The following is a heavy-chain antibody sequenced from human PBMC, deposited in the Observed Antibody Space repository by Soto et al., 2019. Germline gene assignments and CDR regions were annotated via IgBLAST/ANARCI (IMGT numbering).Heavy chain of an antibody. CDR2: ISYDGSNK. CDR3: AKLGSPNYYHSSGYPYYFDY. V-gene: IGHV3-30*18. D-gene: IGHD3-22*01. J-gene: IGHJ4*02. Sequence: PGGSLRLSCAASGFTFSSYGMHWVRQAPGKGLEWVAVISYDGSNKYYADSVKGRFTISRDNSKNTLYLQMNSLRAEDTAVYYCAKLGSPNYYHSSGYPYYFDYWGQGTLVTVSS. CDR1: GFTFSSYG.